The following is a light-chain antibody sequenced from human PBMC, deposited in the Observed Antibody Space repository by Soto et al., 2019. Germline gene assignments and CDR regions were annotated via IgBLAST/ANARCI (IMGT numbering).Light chain of an antibody. CDR2: DVS. V-gene: IGLV2-14*01. Sequence: QSALTQPASVAGSPGQSSTISCTGTSSDVGGYNYVSWYQQHPGKAPKLMIDDVSNRPSVVSNRFSGAKSGNTASLTISGLQAEDEADYYCSSYTSISPVVFGGGTKLTVL. CDR1: SSDVGGYNY. J-gene: IGLJ2*01. CDR3: SSYTSISPVV.